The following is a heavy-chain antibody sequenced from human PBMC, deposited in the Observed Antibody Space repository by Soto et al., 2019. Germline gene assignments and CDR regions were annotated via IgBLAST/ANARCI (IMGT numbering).Heavy chain of an antibody. Sequence: PSETLSLTCTVSGGSINSGDYHWSWIRQSPGKGLEWIGAIYYSGSTYYNPSLKSRIRISVDTSKNQFSLNLSSVTAADTAIYYCARGNVANYFEPWGQGTLVTVSS. CDR1: GGSINSGDYH. CDR2: IYYSGST. J-gene: IGHJ5*02. D-gene: IGHD1-7*01. CDR3: ARGNVANYFEP. V-gene: IGHV4-30-4*01.